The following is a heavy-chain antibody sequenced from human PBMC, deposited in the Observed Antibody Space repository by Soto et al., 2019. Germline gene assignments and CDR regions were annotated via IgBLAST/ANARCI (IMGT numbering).Heavy chain of an antibody. V-gene: IGHV4-59*01. CDR2: VSSSGTT. Sequence: QVQLQASGPGLVKPSETLSLICTVSGGSIRDSYWTWIRQPPGKGLEWIGYVSSSGTTKYSPSLKSRVTMSVDTSKHPFSLKVNSVATADTAVYYCARVGHLNVYYGSDYWGQGILVTVSS. CDR3: ARVGHLNVYYGSDY. D-gene: IGHD1-26*01. CDR1: GGSIRDSY. J-gene: IGHJ4*02.